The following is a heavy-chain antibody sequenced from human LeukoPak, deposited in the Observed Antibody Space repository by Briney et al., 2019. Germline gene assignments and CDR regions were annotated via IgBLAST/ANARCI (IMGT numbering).Heavy chain of an antibody. Sequence: GGSLRLTCAASGFSFSSYGMSWVRQAPGKGLEWVSSISASGGSTYYADSVKGHFTISRDNSKNTLYLQMNSLRAEDTAVYYCAKEGDYCSSTICYADYWGQGTLVTVSS. CDR2: ISASGGST. CDR1: GFSFSSYG. J-gene: IGHJ4*02. V-gene: IGHV3-23*01. CDR3: AKEGDYCSSTICYADY. D-gene: IGHD2-2*01.